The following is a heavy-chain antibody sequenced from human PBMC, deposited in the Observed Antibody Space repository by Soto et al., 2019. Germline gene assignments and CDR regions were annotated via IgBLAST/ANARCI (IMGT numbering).Heavy chain of an antibody. D-gene: IGHD2-15*01. V-gene: IGHV3-48*01. Sequence: EVQLVESGGGLVQPGGSLRLSCAASGFTFSSYSMNWVRQAPGKGLEWVSYISSSSSTIYYADSVKGRFTISRDNAKNSLYLQMNSLRGEDTAVYYCARGGGCSGGSCNFDYWGQGTLVTVSS. J-gene: IGHJ4*02. CDR2: ISSSSSTI. CDR1: GFTFSSYS. CDR3: ARGGGCSGGSCNFDY.